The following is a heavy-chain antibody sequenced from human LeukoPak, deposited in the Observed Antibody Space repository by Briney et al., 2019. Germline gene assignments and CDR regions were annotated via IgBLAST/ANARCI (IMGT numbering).Heavy chain of an antibody. CDR2: ISSSGGTT. CDR3: VRKASYYDSSGDGYFDL. J-gene: IGHJ2*01. CDR1: GFTFSSYA. Sequence: GGSLRLSCAASGFTFSSYAMTWVRQAPGKGLEWVSGISSSGGTTYHADSVKGRFTISSDNSKNTLYLQMNSLRAEDTAVYYCVRKASYYDSSGDGYFDLWGRGTLVTVSS. V-gene: IGHV3-23*01. D-gene: IGHD3-22*01.